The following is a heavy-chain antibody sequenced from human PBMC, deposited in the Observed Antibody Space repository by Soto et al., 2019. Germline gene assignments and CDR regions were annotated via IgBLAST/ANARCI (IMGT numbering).Heavy chain of an antibody. CDR1: SASISSSNW. CDR2: TYHSGST. CDR3: ARGGLSLLNTVTTDWFAP. Sequence: QVQLQESGPGLVKPSGTLSLTCAVSSASISSSNWWSWVRQPPGKGLERIGETYHSGSTNYNPSLKSRVTISVDKSKNQFSLKLSSVTAADTAVYYWARGGLSLLNTVTTDWFAPWGQGTLVAVSS. J-gene: IGHJ5*02. D-gene: IGHD4-17*01. V-gene: IGHV4-4*02.